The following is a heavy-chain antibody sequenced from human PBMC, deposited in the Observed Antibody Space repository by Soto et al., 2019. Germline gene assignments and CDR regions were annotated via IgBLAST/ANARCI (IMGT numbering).Heavy chain of an antibody. CDR2: IYYSGST. J-gene: IGHJ4*02. CDR1: GGSISSSSYY. Sequence: ETLSLTCTVSGGSISSSSYYWGWIRQPPGKGLEWIGSIYYSGSTYYNPSLQSRVAISVDTSKNQFSLKLKSVTAADTAIYYSARRTVNIRTFYSGLKTHCFDYWGQGAPVTVSS. V-gene: IGHV4-39*01. CDR3: ARRTVNIRTFYSGLKTHCFDY. D-gene: IGHD6-19*01.